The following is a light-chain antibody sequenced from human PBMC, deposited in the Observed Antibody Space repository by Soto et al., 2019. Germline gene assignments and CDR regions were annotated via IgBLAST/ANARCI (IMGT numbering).Light chain of an antibody. Sequence: DIVMAQSPDSLAVSLGERATINCKSSQSVLYSSNNRNYLAWYQQKPGQPPKLLIYWASTRESGVPDRFSGSGSGTDFPLTISSLQAEDVAVYYCQQYYSVPITFGQGTRLEMK. CDR3: QQYYSVPIT. CDR1: QSVLYSSNNRNY. V-gene: IGKV4-1*01. J-gene: IGKJ5*01. CDR2: WAS.